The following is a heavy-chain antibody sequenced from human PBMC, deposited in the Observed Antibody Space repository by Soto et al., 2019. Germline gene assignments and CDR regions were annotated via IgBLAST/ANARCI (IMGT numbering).Heavy chain of an antibody. CDR1: GFTFSRYG. D-gene: IGHD3-16*01. CDR2: IWYDGSNK. CDR3: ASGGLTDYFDY. V-gene: IGHV3-33*01. J-gene: IGHJ4*02. Sequence: QVQLVESGGGVVQPGRSLRLSCAASGFTFSRYGMHWVRQAPGKGLEWVAVIWYDGSNKYYADSVKGRFTISRDNSKNTLYLQRKSLTAEDTAVCYCASGGLTDYFDYWGQGTRVTVSS.